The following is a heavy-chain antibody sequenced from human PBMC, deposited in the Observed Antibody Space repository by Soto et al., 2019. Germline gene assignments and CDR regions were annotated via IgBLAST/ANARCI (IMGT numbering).Heavy chain of an antibody. D-gene: IGHD2-15*01. V-gene: IGHV4-30-4*01. CDR1: GASISSGDSY. J-gene: IGHJ6*02. CDR3: ARASLAYYYYAMDV. Sequence: SETLSLTCSVSGASISSGDSYWSWVRQPPGKGLEWIGYIYYSGSTYYSPSLKSRLTISVDTSKNQFSLKLTSVTAADTAVYYCARASLAYYYYAMDVWGQGTTVT. CDR2: IYYSGST.